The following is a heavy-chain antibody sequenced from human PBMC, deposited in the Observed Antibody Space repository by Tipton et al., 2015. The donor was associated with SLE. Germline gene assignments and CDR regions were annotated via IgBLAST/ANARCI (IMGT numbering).Heavy chain of an antibody. D-gene: IGHD2-21*01. Sequence: TLSLTCIVSGGYISSDTYYWSWIRQPAGKGLEWIGRIYNTGSTNYNPPLKSRVTMSVHPSKRQFSLKLTSVTAADTAVYYCARERDCGSDCFGSYYYMDVWGKGTTVIVSS. CDR2: IYNTGST. CDR1: GGYISSDTYY. V-gene: IGHV4-61*02. CDR3: ARERDCGSDCFGSYYYMDV. J-gene: IGHJ6*03.